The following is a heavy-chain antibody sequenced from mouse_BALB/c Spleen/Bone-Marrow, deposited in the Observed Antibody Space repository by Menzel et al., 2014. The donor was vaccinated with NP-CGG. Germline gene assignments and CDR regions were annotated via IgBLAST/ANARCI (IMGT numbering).Heavy chain of an antibody. D-gene: IGHD4-1*01. CDR1: GYTFISFP. J-gene: IGHJ3*01. V-gene: IGHV1S81*02. CDR3: SRVDWDEAY. CDR2: INPRNGVT. Sequence: QVQLQQPGAELVKPGASVKLSCKASGYTFISFPLYWVRQRPGQGLEWIGDINPRNGVTNFNERFKSKATLTVDKSSSTAYMQLSRLTSEDSAIYYCSRVDWDEAYWGQGTLVTVST.